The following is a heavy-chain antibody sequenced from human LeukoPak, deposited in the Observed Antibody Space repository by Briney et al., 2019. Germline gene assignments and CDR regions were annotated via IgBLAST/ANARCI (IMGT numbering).Heavy chain of an antibody. J-gene: IGHJ4*02. CDR3: TTDRRPYGDYFVFDY. CDR1: GFTFSNAW. D-gene: IGHD4-17*01. V-gene: IGHV3-15*01. CDR2: IKSKTDGGTI. Sequence: GGSLRLSCAASGFTFSNAWMSWVRQAPGKGLEWVGRIKSKTDGGTIDYAAPVKGRFTISRDDSKNTLYQQMNSLKTEDTAVYYCTTDRRPYGDYFVFDYWGQGTLVTVSS.